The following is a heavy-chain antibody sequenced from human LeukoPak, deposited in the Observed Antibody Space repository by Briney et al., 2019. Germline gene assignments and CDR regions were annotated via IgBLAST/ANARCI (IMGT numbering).Heavy chain of an antibody. CDR2: INKEGYQT. D-gene: IGHD3-3*01. V-gene: IGHV3-64*01. CDR3: AKFGHGPAYYAMDV. CDR1: GFTFSDYA. J-gene: IGHJ6*02. Sequence: GGSLRLSCAVSGFTFSDYAMHWVRQAPGKGLEYVAAINKEGYQTYYASSVRGRITVSRDNSRNTLDLQMGNLRTEDTGVYYCAKFGHGPAYYAMDVWGQGTTVTVAS.